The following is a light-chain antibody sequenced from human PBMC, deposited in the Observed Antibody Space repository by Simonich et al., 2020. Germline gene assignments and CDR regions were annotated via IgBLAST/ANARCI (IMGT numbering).Light chain of an antibody. V-gene: IGLV3-1*01. CDR3: QAWDSSTAWV. J-gene: IGLJ3*02. CDR2: HDS. CDR1: KLGDKY. Sequence: SYELTQPPSVSVSPGQTASITCSGDKLGDKYACWYQHKPGQSPVLVIYHDSKRPSGIPERFSGSNSGNTATLTISGTQAMDEADYYCQAWDSSTAWVFGGGTKLTVL.